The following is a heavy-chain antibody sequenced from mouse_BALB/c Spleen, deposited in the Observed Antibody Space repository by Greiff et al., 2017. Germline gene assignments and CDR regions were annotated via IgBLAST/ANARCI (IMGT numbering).Heavy chain of an antibody. D-gene: IGHD1-1*01. J-gene: IGHJ4*01. CDR3: ANLCHYAMDY. CDR1: GYTFTSYT. V-gene: IGHV1-4*01. Sequence: QVQLKESGAELARPGASVKMSCKASGYTFTSYTMHWVKQRPGQGLEWIGYINPSSGYTNYNQKFKDKATLTADKSSSTAYMQLSSLTSEDSAVYYCANLCHYAMDYWGQGTSVTVSS. CDR2: INPSSGYT.